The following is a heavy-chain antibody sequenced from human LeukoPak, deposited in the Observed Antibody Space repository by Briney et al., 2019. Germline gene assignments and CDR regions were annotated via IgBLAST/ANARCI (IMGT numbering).Heavy chain of an antibody. CDR2: VNPRDSSA. Sequence: GESLKISCQGSGYSFTSYWISWVRQMPGKGLEWMGRVNPRDSSAHYSPAFQGHVTFSADKSISTAFLQWSSLEGSDTATYFCARGGWLDDFWGQGTLVIVSS. CDR3: ARGGWLDDF. J-gene: IGHJ4*01. CDR1: GYSFTSYW. D-gene: IGHD3-22*01. V-gene: IGHV5-10-1*01.